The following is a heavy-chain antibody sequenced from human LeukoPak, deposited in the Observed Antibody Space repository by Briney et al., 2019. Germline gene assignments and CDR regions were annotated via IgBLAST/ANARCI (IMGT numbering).Heavy chain of an antibody. CDR2: IKYDGIEK. J-gene: IGHJ5*02. CDR3: ARNLVTEPTGDWFDP. CDR1: GFTFSTYW. Sequence: WGPLTLSCAASGFTFSTYWMAWVRQAPGKGLEGVANIKYDGIEKYHVDPVKGRFTISRDNAKNSLYLHMHSLRDDDTAVYYCARNLVTEPTGDWFDPWGQGTLVTVSS. V-gene: IGHV3-7*01. D-gene: IGHD3-10*01.